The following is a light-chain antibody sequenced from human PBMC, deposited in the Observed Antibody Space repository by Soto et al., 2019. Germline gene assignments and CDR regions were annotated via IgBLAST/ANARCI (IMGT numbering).Light chain of an antibody. CDR1: SSDVGGYIY. V-gene: IGLV2-14*01. CDR2: EVS. Sequence: QSALTQPASVSGSPGQSITISCTGTSSDVGGYIYVSWYQQHPGKAPKLMIYEVSNRPSGVSNRFSGSKSGNTASLTISGLKAEDEADYYCSAYSSTSFYVFGTGTKVTVL. CDR3: SAYSSTSFYV. J-gene: IGLJ1*01.